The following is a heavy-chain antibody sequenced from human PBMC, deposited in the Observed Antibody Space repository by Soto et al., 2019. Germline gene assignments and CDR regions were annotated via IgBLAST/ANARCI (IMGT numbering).Heavy chain of an antibody. Sequence: QGQLVQSGPEVKKPGASVKVSCKASGYTFSRYGISWVRQAPGQGLEWMGWVSGYHGDTKYAQKVQGRVPMTIDTSTYTAYMELRSLTSDDTAKYYCAKNGQPPYYVYGMDVWGQGTTVTVSS. CDR2: VSGYHGDT. V-gene: IGHV1-18*01. CDR3: AKNGQPPYYVYGMDV. CDR1: GYTFSRYG. D-gene: IGHD2-8*01. J-gene: IGHJ6*02.